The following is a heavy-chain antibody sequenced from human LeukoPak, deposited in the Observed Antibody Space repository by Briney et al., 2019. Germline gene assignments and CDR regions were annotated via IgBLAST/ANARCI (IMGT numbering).Heavy chain of an antibody. D-gene: IGHD3-22*01. V-gene: IGHV1-8*03. CDR3: ARDIGDYYDSSGYYYFDY. CDR2: MNPNSGNT. J-gene: IGHJ4*02. Sequence: ASVKVSCKASGYTFTSYDINWVRQATGQGLEWMGWMNPNSGNTGYAQKFQGRVTITRNTSISTAYMELSSLRSEDTAVYYCARDIGDYYDSSGYYYFDYWGQGTLVTVSS. CDR1: GYTFTSYD.